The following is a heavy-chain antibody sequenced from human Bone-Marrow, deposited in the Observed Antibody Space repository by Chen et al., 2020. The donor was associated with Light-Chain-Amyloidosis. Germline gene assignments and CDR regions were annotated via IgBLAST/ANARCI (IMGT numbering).Heavy chain of an antibody. D-gene: IGHD3-9*01. V-gene: IGHV3-23*04. CDR1: GFAFSSYA. CDR2: ISGRGGSR. Sequence: EVQLVESGGGLLQRGGSLRLSCAASGFAFSSYAMSWVRQAPGKGLEWVSTISGRGGSRYSGASVKGRLTISGGDSKNALFEQMNSLRAEDTAVYCCAKDRSYDDILPGYPADAFDIWGQGTMVTVSS. CDR3: AKDRSYDDILPGYPADAFDI. J-gene: IGHJ3*02.